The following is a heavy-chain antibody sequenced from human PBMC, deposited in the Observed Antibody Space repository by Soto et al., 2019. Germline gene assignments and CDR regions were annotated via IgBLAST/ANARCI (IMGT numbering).Heavy chain of an antibody. CDR2: IYYSGST. J-gene: IGHJ4*02. CDR3: ARRGSSSWYGY. D-gene: IGHD6-13*01. Sequence: QLQLQESGPGLVKPSETLSLTCTVSGGSISSSSYYWGWIRQPPGKGLEWIGTIYYSGSTYYNPSLKXRITVSXXTSKNQFALKLSSVTAADTAVYYCARRGSSSWYGYWGQGTLVTVSS. V-gene: IGHV4-39*01. CDR1: GGSISSSSYY.